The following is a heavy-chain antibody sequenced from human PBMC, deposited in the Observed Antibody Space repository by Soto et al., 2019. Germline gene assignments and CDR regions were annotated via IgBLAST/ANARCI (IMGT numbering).Heavy chain of an antibody. CDR1: GSISTYY. CDR3: ARHIDY. V-gene: IGHV4-39*01. Sequence: SETLSLTCTVGSISTYYWNWIRQAPGKGLEWIGRIYYSGSTYYNPSLKSRITISVDTSKNQFSLKLSSVTAADTAVYYCARHIDYWGQGTLVTVSS. J-gene: IGHJ4*02. CDR2: IYYSGST.